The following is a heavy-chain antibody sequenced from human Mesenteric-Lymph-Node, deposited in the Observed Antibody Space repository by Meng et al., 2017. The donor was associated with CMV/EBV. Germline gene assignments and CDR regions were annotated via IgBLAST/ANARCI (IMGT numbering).Heavy chain of an antibody. D-gene: IGHD2-2*02. V-gene: IGHV1-18*01. CDR2: ISAYNGNT. CDR1: GYTFISYG. Sequence: ASVLVSCKASGYTFISYGISWVRQAPGQGLEWMGWISAYNGNTNNAQKLQGRVTMITDTSTSTAYMELRSLRSDDTAVYYWSRATPPEEAAIQGWFDPWGQGTLVTVSS. CDR3: SRATPPEEAAIQGWFDP. J-gene: IGHJ5*02.